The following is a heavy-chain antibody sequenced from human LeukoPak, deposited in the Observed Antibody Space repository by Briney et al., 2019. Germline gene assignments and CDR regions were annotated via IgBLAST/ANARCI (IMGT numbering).Heavy chain of an antibody. J-gene: IGHJ4*02. D-gene: IGHD3-22*01. CDR3: ARATSMIVVAPDY. V-gene: IGHV3-64*02. Sequence: GGSLRLSWAASGFTFSSYAMSWVRQAPGKGLEYVSGINVNGGRTYYADSVKGRFTVSRDNSKNTLYLQMGNLRVDDMAVYFCARATSMIVVAPDYWGQGAPVTISS. CDR2: INVNGGRT. CDR1: GFTFSSYA.